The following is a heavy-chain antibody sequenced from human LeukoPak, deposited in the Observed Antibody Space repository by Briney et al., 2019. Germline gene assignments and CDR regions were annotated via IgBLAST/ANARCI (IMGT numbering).Heavy chain of an antibody. CDR2: ISSSSSYI. D-gene: IGHD3-10*01. CDR1: GFTFSSYW. CDR3: ARDLVRGEDY. Sequence: GGSLRLSCAASGFTFSSYWMSWVRQAPGKGLEWVSSISSSSSYIYYADSVKGRFTISRDNAKNSLYLQMNSLRAEDTAVYYCARDLVRGEDYWGQGTLVTVSS. V-gene: IGHV3-21*01. J-gene: IGHJ4*02.